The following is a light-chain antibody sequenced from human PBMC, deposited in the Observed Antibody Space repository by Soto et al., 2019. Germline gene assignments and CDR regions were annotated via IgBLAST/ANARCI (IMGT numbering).Light chain of an antibody. CDR2: GAS. CDR3: QQYGSSPPHT. V-gene: IGKV3-20*01. J-gene: IGKJ2*01. Sequence: EIVLTQSPGTLSLSPGERATLSCRASQSVSSSYLAWYQQKPGQAPRLLIYGASSSATGIPDWFSGSGSATDFTLTISSLEHADFAVYYCQQYGSSPPHTFGQGTKLEIK. CDR1: QSVSSSY.